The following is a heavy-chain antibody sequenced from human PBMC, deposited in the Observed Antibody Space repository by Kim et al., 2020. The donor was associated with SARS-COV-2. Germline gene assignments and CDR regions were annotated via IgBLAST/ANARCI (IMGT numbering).Heavy chain of an antibody. V-gene: IGHV4-38-2*02. CDR2: IYHSGST. D-gene: IGHD3-10*01. CDR1: GYSISSGYY. Sequence: SETMSLTCTVSGYSISSGYYWGWIRQPPGKGLEWIGSIYHSGSTYYNPSLKSRVTISVDTSKNQFSLKLSSVTAADTAVYYCARPLWFGESIDPWGQGTLAT. CDR3: ARPLWFGESIDP. J-gene: IGHJ5*02.